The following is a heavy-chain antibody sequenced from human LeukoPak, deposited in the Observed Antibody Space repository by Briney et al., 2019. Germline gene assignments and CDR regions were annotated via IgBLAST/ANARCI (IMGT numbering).Heavy chain of an antibody. CDR1: GFSFSSYG. Sequence: GGSLRLSCAASGFSFSSYGMHWVRQAPGNGLEWVAVIWSDGRNKFYADSVKGRFTVSRDNSKNTLFLQMSSLRADDTALYYCAREVTNDAFDIWGQGTMVTVSS. J-gene: IGHJ3*02. D-gene: IGHD4-17*01. V-gene: IGHV3-33*01. CDR3: AREVTNDAFDI. CDR2: IWSDGRNK.